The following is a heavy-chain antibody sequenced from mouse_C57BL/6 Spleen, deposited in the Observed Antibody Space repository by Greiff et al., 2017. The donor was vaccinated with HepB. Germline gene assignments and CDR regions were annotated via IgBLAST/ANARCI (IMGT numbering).Heavy chain of an antibody. CDR3: TLDSSGYRREAWFAY. Sequence: EVQLQQSGAELVRPGASVKLSCTASGFNIKDDYMHWVKQRPEQGLEWIGWIDPENGDTEYASKFQGKATITADTSPNTAYLQLSSLTSEDTAVYYCTLDSSGYRREAWFAYWGQGTLVTVSA. D-gene: IGHD3-2*02. V-gene: IGHV14-4*01. CDR2: IDPENGDT. J-gene: IGHJ3*01. CDR1: GFNIKDDY.